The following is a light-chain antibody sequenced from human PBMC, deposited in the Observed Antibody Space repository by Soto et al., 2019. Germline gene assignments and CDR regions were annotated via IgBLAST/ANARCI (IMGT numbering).Light chain of an antibody. Sequence: QSVLTQPASVSGSPGQSITISCTGTSSDVGNYNLVSWYQQHPGKAPKLMIHEGTKRPSGVSDRFSGSKSGNTASLTISGLQAEDEADYYCCSYAGSSTWVFGGGTKLTVL. CDR2: EGT. J-gene: IGLJ3*02. CDR3: CSYAGSSTWV. CDR1: SSDVGNYNL. V-gene: IGLV2-23*01.